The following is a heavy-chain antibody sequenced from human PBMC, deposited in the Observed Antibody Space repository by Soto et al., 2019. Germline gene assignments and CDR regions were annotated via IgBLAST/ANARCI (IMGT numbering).Heavy chain of an antibody. CDR3: ARAYSPSWTYYSVY. J-gene: IGHJ4*02. Sequence: SETLSLTCTVSGGSISGYYWSWIRQPPGKGLEWVGDIYYTGSTHYSPSLKSRVTISVDSSKSHFSLKLSSVTAADTAIYFCARAYSPSWTYYSVYRGQGTLVTGS. CDR2: IYYTGST. CDR1: GGSISGYY. D-gene: IGHD6-13*01. V-gene: IGHV4-59*01.